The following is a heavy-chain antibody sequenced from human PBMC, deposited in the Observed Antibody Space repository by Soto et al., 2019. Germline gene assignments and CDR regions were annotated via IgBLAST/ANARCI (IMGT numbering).Heavy chain of an antibody. CDR2: IYSGSST. J-gene: IGHJ4*02. CDR3: ARGRDYGDYDFDY. D-gene: IGHD4-17*01. CDR1: GFTVSSNY. Sequence: EVPLVESGGGLVQPGGSLRLSCAASGFTVSSNYMSWVRQAPGKGLEWVSVIYSGSSTYYADSVKGRFIISRDNSKNTLYLQMNSLRAEDTAVYYCARGRDYGDYDFDYWGQGTLVTVSS. V-gene: IGHV3-66*01.